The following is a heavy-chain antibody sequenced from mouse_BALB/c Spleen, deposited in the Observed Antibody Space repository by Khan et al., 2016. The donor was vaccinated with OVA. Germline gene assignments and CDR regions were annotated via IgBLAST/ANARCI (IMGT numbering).Heavy chain of an antibody. Sequence: QVQLKQSGPGLVQPSQSLSITCTVSGFSLTSYGVHWVRQSPGKGLEWLGVIWSGGSTDYNAAFISRLGISKDNSKNQVFFKMNSLQAKYTAIYYCAITIVANAMDYGGQGTSVTVSS. CDR1: GFSLTSYG. CDR3: AITIVANAMDY. J-gene: IGHJ4*01. CDR2: IWSGGST. D-gene: IGHD1-1*01. V-gene: IGHV2-2*02.